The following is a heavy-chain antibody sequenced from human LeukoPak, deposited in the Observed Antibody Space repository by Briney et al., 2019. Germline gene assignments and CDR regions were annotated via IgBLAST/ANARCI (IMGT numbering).Heavy chain of an antibody. CDR1: GGSISSGSYY. D-gene: IGHD3-9*01. Sequence: SEALSLTCTVSGGSISSGSYYWRWIRQPAGKGLEWIGRIYTSGSTNYNPSLKSRVTISVDTSKNQFSLKLSSVTAADTAVYYCARVYDILTGYPPLGAFDIWGQGTMVTVSS. CDR2: IYTSGST. V-gene: IGHV4-61*02. J-gene: IGHJ3*02. CDR3: ARVYDILTGYPPLGAFDI.